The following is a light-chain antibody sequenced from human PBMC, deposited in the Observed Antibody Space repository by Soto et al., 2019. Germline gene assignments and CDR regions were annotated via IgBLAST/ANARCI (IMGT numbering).Light chain of an antibody. V-gene: IGKV1-8*01. CDR1: QDISSL. CDR2: GAS. CDR3: QQYNNWPLT. J-gene: IGKJ4*01. Sequence: IQMTQSPSSLSASIGDSVTIXXRASQDISSLLAWYQQKPGKAPXLLIYGASTLQSGVPSRFSGSGSGTDFTLTISSLQSEDFAVYYCQQYNNWPLTFGGGTKV.